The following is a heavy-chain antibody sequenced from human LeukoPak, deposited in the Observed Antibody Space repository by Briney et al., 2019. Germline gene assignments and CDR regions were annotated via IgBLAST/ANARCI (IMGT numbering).Heavy chain of an antibody. V-gene: IGHV3-30-3*01. CDR1: GFTFNSYA. Sequence: GGSLRLSCAASGFTFNSYAMHWVRQAPGKGLEWVAVISYDGNNKYYADSVKGRFTISRDNSKNTLYLQMNSLRAEDTAVYYCARVSSSDYWGQGTLVTVSS. CDR3: ARVSSSDY. CDR2: ISYDGNNK. D-gene: IGHD6-13*01. J-gene: IGHJ4*02.